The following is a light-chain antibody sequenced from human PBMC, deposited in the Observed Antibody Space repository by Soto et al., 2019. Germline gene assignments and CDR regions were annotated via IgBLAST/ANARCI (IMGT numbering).Light chain of an antibody. CDR1: QSVSSNF. Sequence: EIVLTQSPGTLSLSPGERATLFCRASQSVSSNFLAWYQQKPGQAPRLLIYKASRRAAGIPDRFSGSGSGTDFTLTISRLEPEDFAVYYCQQYSTSSPRYTFGQGTKLEIK. CDR2: KAS. J-gene: IGKJ2*01. V-gene: IGKV3-20*01. CDR3: QQYSTSSPRYT.